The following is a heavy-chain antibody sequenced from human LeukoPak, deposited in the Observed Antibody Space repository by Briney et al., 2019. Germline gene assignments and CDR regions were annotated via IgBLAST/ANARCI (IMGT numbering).Heavy chain of an antibody. CDR3: ARGSVWKGEYYFDY. CDR2: ISSSSSTI. CDR1: GLPFSSYS. V-gene: IGHV3-48*01. Sequence: GGSLTLFCAASGLPFSSYSMKWVRQAPGKGLECGSYISSSSSTIYYADSVKGRFTISRDNAKNSLYLQMNSLRAEDTAVYYCARGSVWKGEYYFDYWGQGTLVSVSS. J-gene: IGHJ4*02. D-gene: IGHD3-10*01.